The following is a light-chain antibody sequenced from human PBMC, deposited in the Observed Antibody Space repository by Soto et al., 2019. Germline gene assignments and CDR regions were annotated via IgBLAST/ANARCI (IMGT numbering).Light chain of an antibody. CDR2: EVS. CDR3: CSYAGSSTPWV. V-gene: IGLV2-23*02. Sequence: QSALTQPASVSGSPGQSITISCTGTSSDVGSYNLVSWYQHHPGKAPKVMIYEVSKRPSGVSSRFSGSKSGNTASLTISGLQAEDEADYYCCSYAGSSTPWVFGGGTKLTVL. CDR1: SSDVGSYNL. J-gene: IGLJ3*02.